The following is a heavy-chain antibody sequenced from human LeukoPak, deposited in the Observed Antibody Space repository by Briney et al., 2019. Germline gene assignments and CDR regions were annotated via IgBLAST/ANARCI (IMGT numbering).Heavy chain of an antibody. D-gene: IGHD5-18*01. J-gene: IGHJ4*02. V-gene: IGHV3-30*04. CDR3: ARESRDTARATDY. CDR2: ISYDGRNK. Sequence: PGRSLRLSCAASKFTFSSYTMHWVRQAPGKGLDWVAVISYDGRNKYYGDSVKGRFTISRDNSKNTLYLQMNSLRPEDTAIYYCARESRDTARATDYWGQGTLVTVSS. CDR1: KFTFSSYT.